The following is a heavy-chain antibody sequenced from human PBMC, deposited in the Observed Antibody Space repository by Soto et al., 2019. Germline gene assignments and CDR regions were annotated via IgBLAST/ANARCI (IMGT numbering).Heavy chain of an antibody. CDR2: IWYDGSNK. V-gene: IGHV3-33*01. J-gene: IGHJ4*02. D-gene: IGHD3-9*01. Sequence: QSPGKGLEWVAVIWYDGSNKYYADSVKGRFTISRDNSKNTLYLQMNSLRAEDTALYYSARDPYYDIFPVYSATHYWGQGT. CDR3: ARDPYYDIFPVYSATHY.